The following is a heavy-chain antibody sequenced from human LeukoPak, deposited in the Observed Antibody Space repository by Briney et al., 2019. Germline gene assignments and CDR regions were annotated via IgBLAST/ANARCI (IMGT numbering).Heavy chain of an antibody. J-gene: IGHJ4*02. CDR3: ASSFGEVIVPFDY. CDR2: IDPSDSYT. CDR1: GYSFTSYW. V-gene: IGHV5-10-1*01. D-gene: IGHD3-16*02. Sequence: GESLKISCKGSGYSFTSYWISWVRQMPGKGLEWMGRIDPSDSYTNYSPSFQGHVTISADKSISTAYLQWSSLKASDTAMYYCASSFGEVIVPFDYWGQGTLVTVSS.